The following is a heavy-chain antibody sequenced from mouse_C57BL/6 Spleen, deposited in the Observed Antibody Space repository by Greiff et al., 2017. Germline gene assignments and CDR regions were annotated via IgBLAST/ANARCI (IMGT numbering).Heavy chain of an antibody. J-gene: IGHJ4*01. Sequence: VQLQQSGPELVKPGASVKISCKASGYAFSRSWMNWVKQRPGKGLEWIGRIYPGDGDTNYNGKFKGKATLTADKSSSTAYMRLSSLTSVDSAVYFCALAGEAMDYWGQRTSVTVSS. V-gene: IGHV1-82*01. CDR1: GYAFSRSW. D-gene: IGHD4-1*01. CDR2: IYPGDGDT. CDR3: ALAGEAMDY.